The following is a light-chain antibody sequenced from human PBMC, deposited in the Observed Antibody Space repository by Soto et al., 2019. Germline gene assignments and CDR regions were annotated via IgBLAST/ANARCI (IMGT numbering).Light chain of an antibody. CDR1: QTISSSY. Sequence: EIVLTQSPHTLSLSPGERASLSCRTSQTISSSYFAWYQQKPGQSPRLLVYAASIRAPGIPDRFSGSGCGAYFTLTISRLEPAEFAVYFCQHYDGSLTFGGGTRVEIK. CDR3: QHYDGSLT. CDR2: AAS. V-gene: IGKV3-20*01. J-gene: IGKJ4*01.